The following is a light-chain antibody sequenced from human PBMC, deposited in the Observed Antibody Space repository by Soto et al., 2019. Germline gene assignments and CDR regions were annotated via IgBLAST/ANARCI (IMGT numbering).Light chain of an antibody. Sequence: EIVMTQSPATLSVSPGERVTLSCRASQSVSNNLAWYQQKPGQAPGLLIYGASTRATGIPARFSGSGSGTEFTLTISSLQSEDFAVYYCQQYNIWPPLTFGGGTKVEI. CDR3: QQYNIWPPLT. CDR1: QSVSNN. CDR2: GAS. J-gene: IGKJ4*01. V-gene: IGKV3-15*01.